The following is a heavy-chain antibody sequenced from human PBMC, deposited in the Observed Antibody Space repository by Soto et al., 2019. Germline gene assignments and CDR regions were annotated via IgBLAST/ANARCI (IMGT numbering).Heavy chain of an antibody. J-gene: IGHJ4*02. D-gene: IGHD6-19*01. V-gene: IGHV1-18*04. CDR1: GYTFTSYG. Sequence: ASVKVSCKASGYTFTSYGISWVRQAPGQGLEWMGWISAYNGNTNYAQKLQGRVTMTTDTSTSTAYMELRSLRSDDTAVYYCARDQPAIQLDHSGWPIWGQGTLVTVSS. CDR3: ARDQPAIQLDHSGWPI. CDR2: ISAYNGNT.